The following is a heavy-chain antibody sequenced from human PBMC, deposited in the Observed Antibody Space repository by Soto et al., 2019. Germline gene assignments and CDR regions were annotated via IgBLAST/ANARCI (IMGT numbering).Heavy chain of an antibody. D-gene: IGHD3-9*01. Sequence: PEGSLRLSCAASGFTFSNAWMSWVRQAPGKGLEWVGRIKSKTDGGTTDYAAPVKGRFTISRDDSKNTLYLQMNRLKTEDTAVYCCTGRYFDWLPYFEYWDQGTLVTVSS. CDR2: IKSKTDGGTT. V-gene: IGHV3-15*01. J-gene: IGHJ4*02. CDR1: GFTFSNAW. CDR3: TGRYFDWLPYFEY.